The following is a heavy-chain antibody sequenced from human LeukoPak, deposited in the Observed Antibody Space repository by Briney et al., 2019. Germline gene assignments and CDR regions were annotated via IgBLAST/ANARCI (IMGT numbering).Heavy chain of an antibody. CDR1: GGSISSYY. J-gene: IGHJ4*02. CDR3: ARSTYYYDSSGYYYRLFDY. CDR2: IYYSGST. V-gene: IGHV4-59*01. D-gene: IGHD3-22*01. Sequence: TSETLSLTCTVSGGSISSYYWSWIRQPPGKGLEWIGYIYYSGSTNYNPSLKGRVTISVDTSKNQFSLKLSSVTAADTAVYYCARSTYYYDSSGYYYRLFDYWGQGTLVTVSS.